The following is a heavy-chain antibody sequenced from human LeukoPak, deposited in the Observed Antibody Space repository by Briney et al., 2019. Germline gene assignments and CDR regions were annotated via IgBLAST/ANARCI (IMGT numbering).Heavy chain of an antibody. V-gene: IGHV4-30-4*07. CDR1: GGSISSGGYS. D-gene: IGHD5-24*01. CDR3: AREGDGYNSGWFDP. CDR2: IYYSGST. J-gene: IGHJ5*02. Sequence: SETLSLTCAVSGGSISSGGYSWSWIRQPPGKGLEWIGYIYYSGSTYYNPSLKSRVTISVDTSKNQFSLKLSSVTAADTAVYYCAREGDGYNSGWFDPWGQGTLVTVSS.